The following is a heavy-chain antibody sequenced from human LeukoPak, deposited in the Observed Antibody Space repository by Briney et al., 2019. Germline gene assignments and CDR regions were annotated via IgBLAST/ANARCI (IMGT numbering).Heavy chain of an antibody. J-gene: IGHJ3*02. CDR3: ARFDILTGYFAEPRDDAFDI. CDR2: ISSSGSTI. D-gene: IGHD3-9*01. CDR1: GLTFSDYY. Sequence: GGTLRLSCAASGLTFSDYYMSWIRQAPGKGLEWVSYISSSGSTIYYAASEKGRFTPSRDNAKNPLYLQMNSLRAEDPAVYYCARFDILTGYFAEPRDDAFDIWGQGTMVTVSS. V-gene: IGHV3-11*01.